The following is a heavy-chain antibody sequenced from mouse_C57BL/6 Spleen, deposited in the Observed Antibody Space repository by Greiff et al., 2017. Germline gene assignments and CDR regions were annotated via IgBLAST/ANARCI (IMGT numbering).Heavy chain of an antibody. J-gene: IGHJ2*01. D-gene: IGHD1-1*02. V-gene: IGHV1-62-2*01. CDR2: FYPGSGSI. CDR1: GYTFTEYT. Sequence: QVQLQQSGAELVKPGASVKLSCKASGYTFTEYTIHWVKQRSGQGLEWIGWFYPGSGSIKYNEKFKDKATLTADKSSSTVYMELSRLTSEDSAVYFCGRHEEIHYAGVGDFDDWGQGTTLTVSS. CDR3: GRHEEIHYAGVGDFDD.